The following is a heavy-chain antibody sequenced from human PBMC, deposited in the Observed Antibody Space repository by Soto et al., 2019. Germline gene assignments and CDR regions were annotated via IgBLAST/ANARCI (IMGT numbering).Heavy chain of an antibody. D-gene: IGHD3-22*01. V-gene: IGHV1-69*06. CDR3: ARGGIHFYDDSGHAFAY. CDR2: IIPIFGTA. CDR1: GDTFDIYG. Sequence: QVQLVQSVAEVKKPGSSLKVSCKASGDTFDIYGFNWVRQAPGQGLEWLGTIIPIFGTADYAQKFEGRVSITADKSTSAAYMELASLTSEDSAIYYCARGGIHFYDDSGHAFAYWGQGTLITVSS. J-gene: IGHJ4*02.